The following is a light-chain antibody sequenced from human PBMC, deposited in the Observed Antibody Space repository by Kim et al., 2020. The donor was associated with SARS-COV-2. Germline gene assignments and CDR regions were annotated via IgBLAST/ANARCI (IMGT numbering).Light chain of an antibody. J-gene: IGKJ2*01. CDR3: QQYNNWPADT. V-gene: IGKV3-15*01. CDR2: AVS. CDR1: QSVSNN. Sequence: SPGERATLSCRASQSVSNNLAWYQQRPGQPPRLLIYAVSTRATGIPARFSGSGSGTEFTLTISGLQSEDFAVYYCQQYNNWPADTFGQGTKLEI.